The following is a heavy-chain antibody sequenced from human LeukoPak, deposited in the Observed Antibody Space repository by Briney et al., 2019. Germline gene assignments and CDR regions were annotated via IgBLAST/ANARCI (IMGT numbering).Heavy chain of an antibody. D-gene: IGHD2-2*01. J-gene: IGHJ4*02. V-gene: IGHV1-46*01. CDR3: ARDRNCSSTSCSGIAWGEGLDY. Sequence: GASVKVSCKASGYTFTSYYMHWVRQAPGQGLEWMGIINPSGGSTSYAQKFQGRVTMTRDTSTSTVYMELSSLRSEDTAVYYCARDRNCSSTSCSGIAWGEGLDYWGQGTLVTVSS. CDR2: INPSGGST. CDR1: GYTFTSYY.